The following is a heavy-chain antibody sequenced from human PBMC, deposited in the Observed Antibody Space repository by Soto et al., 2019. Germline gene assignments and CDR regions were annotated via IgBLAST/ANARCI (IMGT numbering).Heavy chain of an antibody. CDR1: GGSISSSSYY. CDR3: AGAASFYYDNTGYYHFDY. D-gene: IGHD3-22*01. Sequence: SETLSLTCTVSGGSISSSSYYWGWIRQPPGKGLEWIGYIYYSGSTYYNPSLKSRVIISVDTSKNQFSLRLRSVTAADTAVYYCAGAASFYYDNTGYYHFDYWGQGSLVTVSS. J-gene: IGHJ4*02. CDR2: IYYSGST. V-gene: IGHV4-39*07.